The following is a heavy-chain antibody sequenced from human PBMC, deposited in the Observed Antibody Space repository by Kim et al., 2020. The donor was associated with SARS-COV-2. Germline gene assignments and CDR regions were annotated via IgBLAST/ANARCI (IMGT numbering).Heavy chain of an antibody. CDR3: ARGELLWFGENWFDP. CDR2: IYYSGST. J-gene: IGHJ5*02. CDR1: GGSINSGGYS. D-gene: IGHD3-10*01. V-gene: IGHV4-30-2*01. Sequence: SETLSLTCAVSGGSINSGGYSWSWIRQPPGKGLEWIGYIYYSGSTYYNPSLKSRVTISVDRSKNQFSLKLSSVTAADTAVYYCARGELLWFGENWFDPWG.